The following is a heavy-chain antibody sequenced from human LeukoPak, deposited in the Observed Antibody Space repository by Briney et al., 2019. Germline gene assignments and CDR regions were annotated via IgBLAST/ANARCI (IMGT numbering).Heavy chain of an antibody. CDR1: GGSISSGDYY. D-gene: IGHD2-15*01. J-gene: IGHJ4*02. Sequence: SQTLSLTCTVSGGSISSGDYYWSWIRQPPGKGLEWIGYIYYSGNTYYNSSLKRRVTISVDTSKNQFSLKLSSVTAADTAVYYCARVYCSGGGCYFDYWGQGTLVTVSS. CDR2: IYYSGNT. CDR3: ARVYCSGGGCYFDY. V-gene: IGHV4-30-4*01.